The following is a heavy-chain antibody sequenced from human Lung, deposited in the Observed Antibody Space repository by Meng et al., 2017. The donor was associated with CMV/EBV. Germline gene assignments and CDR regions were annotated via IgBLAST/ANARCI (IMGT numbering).Heavy chain of an antibody. D-gene: IGHD3-16*01. CDR1: GFNFTAYS. V-gene: IGHV3-21*05. CDR3: ARGQRGGTWFDP. CDR2: ISRTGNFI. Sequence: GGSXRLXCAASGFNFTAYSMRWVRQAPGKGLEWLSYISRTGNFIFYAESVKGRFTISRDNAKNSLYLEMNSLRVEDTALYHCARGQRGGTWFDPWGQGTLVTVSS. J-gene: IGHJ5*02.